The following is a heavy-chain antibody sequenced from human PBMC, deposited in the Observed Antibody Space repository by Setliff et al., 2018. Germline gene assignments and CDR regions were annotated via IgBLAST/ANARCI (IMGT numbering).Heavy chain of an antibody. CDR2: INNYNFNT. CDR3: SRLVRYCSKTTCQTASGAEL. D-gene: IGHD2-8*01. V-gene: IGHV1-18*01. Sequence: ASVKVSCKASGYTFTNYGITWVRQAPGQGLEWIGWINNYNFNTNYAQKFQGRVTMTTDASTSTAYMELRGLTSDDTAVYYCSRLVRYCSKTTCQTASGAELWGQGTLVTVSS. CDR1: GYTFTNYG. J-gene: IGHJ4*02.